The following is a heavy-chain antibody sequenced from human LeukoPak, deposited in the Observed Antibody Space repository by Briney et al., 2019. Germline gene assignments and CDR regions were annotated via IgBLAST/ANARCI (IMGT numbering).Heavy chain of an antibody. Sequence: PGGSLRLSCAASGFTFSSYAMSWVRQAPGKGLEWVSAISGSGGSTYYADSVKGRFTISRDNSKNTLYLQMNSLRAEDTAVYYCATIYGSSGYNDYWGQGTLVTVSS. J-gene: IGHJ4*02. CDR2: ISGSGGST. D-gene: IGHD3-22*01. V-gene: IGHV3-23*01. CDR3: ATIYGSSGYNDY. CDR1: GFTFSSYA.